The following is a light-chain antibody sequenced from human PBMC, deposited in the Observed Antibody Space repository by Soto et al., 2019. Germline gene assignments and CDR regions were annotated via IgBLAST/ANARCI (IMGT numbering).Light chain of an antibody. CDR1: SSDVGGYNY. CDR2: VVS. CDR3: SSYRSGGTFV. J-gene: IGLJ1*01. Sequence: QSALTQPASVSGSPGQSIATSCTGTSSDVGGYNYVSWHQQHPGKAPKVLISVVSNRPSGVSNRFSGSKSGNTASLTISGLQAEDGADYYCSSYRSGGTFVFGSGTKVTVL. V-gene: IGLV2-14*01.